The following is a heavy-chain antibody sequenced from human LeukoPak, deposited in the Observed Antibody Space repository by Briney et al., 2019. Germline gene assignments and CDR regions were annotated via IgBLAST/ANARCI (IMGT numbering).Heavy chain of an antibody. J-gene: IGHJ4*02. V-gene: IGHV1-18*01. CDR3: VRDLKMAAAGTGGY. CDR2: ISAYNGNT. Sequence: ASVKVSCKASGYTFTSYGISWVRQAPGQGLEWMGWISAYNGNTNYAQKLQGRVTMTTDTSTSTAYMELRSLRSDDTAVYYCVRDLKMAAAGTGGYWGQGTLVTVSS. D-gene: IGHD6-13*01. CDR1: GYTFTSYG.